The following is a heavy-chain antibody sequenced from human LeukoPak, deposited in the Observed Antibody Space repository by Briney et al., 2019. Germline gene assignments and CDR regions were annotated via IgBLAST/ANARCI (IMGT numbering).Heavy chain of an antibody. V-gene: IGHV3-30*18. CDR3: AKASGYYDREDY. Sequence: GGSLRLSCAASGFTFSSYGMHWVRQAPGKGLEWVAVISYDGSNKYYADSVKGRFTISRDNSKNTLYLRMNSLRAEDTAVYYCAKASGYYDREDYWGQGTLVTVSS. CDR1: GFTFSSYG. D-gene: IGHD3-22*01. J-gene: IGHJ4*02. CDR2: ISYDGSNK.